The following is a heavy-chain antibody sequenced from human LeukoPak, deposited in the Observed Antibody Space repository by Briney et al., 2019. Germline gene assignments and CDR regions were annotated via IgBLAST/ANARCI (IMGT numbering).Heavy chain of an antibody. CDR1: GGSITSSY. CDR3: AREGTAGTNLNWFDP. V-gene: IGHV4-59*01. CDR2: IYYTGST. Sequence: PSETLSLTCTVSGGSITSSYWSWIRRPPGKGLEYIGYIYYTGSTDYNPSLKSRVTISVDTSKNQFSLKLSSVTAADTAVYYCAREGTAGTNLNWFDPWGQGTLVTVSS. D-gene: IGHD1-1*01. J-gene: IGHJ5*02.